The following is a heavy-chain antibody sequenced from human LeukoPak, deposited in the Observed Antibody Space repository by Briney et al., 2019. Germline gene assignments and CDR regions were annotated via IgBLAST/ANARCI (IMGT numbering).Heavy chain of an antibody. J-gene: IGHJ6*03. CDR1: GGSISSYY. CDR2: IYYSGST. V-gene: IGHV4-59*12. CDR3: ARSHYDSSGYYGYYYYYMDV. D-gene: IGHD3-22*01. Sequence: SETLSLTCTVSGGSISSYYWSWIRQPPGKGLEWIGYIYYSGSTNYNPSLKSRVTMSVDTSKNQFSLKLSSVTAADTAVYYCARSHYDSSGYYGYYYYYMDVWGKGTTVTVSS.